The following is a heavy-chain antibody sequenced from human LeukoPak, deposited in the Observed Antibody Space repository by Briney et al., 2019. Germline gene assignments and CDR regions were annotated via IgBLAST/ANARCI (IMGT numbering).Heavy chain of an antibody. J-gene: IGHJ6*03. CDR1: GATFTSYT. Sequence: SVKVSCTASGATFTSYTISRVRQAHGQGLEWMGRIIPIFGKANYSQKFQGRLTITTDEYTSTAYMELSSLRSDDTAVYYCARAAYYDVWSGKGVGYYYYYMDVWGKGTTVTVSS. CDR2: IIPIFGKA. V-gene: IGHV1-69*05. CDR3: ARAAYYDVWSGKGVGYYYYYMDV. D-gene: IGHD3-3*01.